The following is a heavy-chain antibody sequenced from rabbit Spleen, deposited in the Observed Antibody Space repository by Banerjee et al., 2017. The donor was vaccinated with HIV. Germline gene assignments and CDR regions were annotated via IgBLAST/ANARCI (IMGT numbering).Heavy chain of an antibody. J-gene: IGHJ4*01. CDR1: GVSFSISSY. Sequence: QSLEESGGDLVKPGASLTLTCTASGVSFSISSYMCWVRQAPGKGLEWIACINTYTVKSVYASWATGRFTFSRTSSTTVTLQMTSLTAADTATYFCARDLTVVIGWNFNLWGPGTLVTVS. CDR2: INTYTVKS. CDR3: ARDLTVVIGWNFNL. D-gene: IGHD1-1*01. V-gene: IGHV1S40*01.